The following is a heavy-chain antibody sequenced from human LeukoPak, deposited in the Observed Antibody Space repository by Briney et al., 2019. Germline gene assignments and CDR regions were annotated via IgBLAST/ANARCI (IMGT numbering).Heavy chain of an antibody. CDR3: GKNRLGQQYADAFEI. CDR1: GFAFSSCD. V-gene: IGHV3-30*02. D-gene: IGHD6-13*01. J-gene: IGHJ3*02. CDR2: IRYDGSDK. Sequence: GGSLRLSCGAYGFAFSSCDMHWVRQAPGKGLEWVAFIRYDGSDKYYVDSVKGRFIISRDNSNNILYLQMNSLTADDTALYYCGKNRLGQQYADAFEIWGQGTMV.